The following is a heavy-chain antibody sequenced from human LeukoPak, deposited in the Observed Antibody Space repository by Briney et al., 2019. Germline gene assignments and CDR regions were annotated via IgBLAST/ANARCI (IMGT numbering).Heavy chain of an antibody. CDR3: SRSHDYGGLYFYYYMDV. CDR2: LDSSGST. J-gene: IGHJ6*03. V-gene: IGHV4-39*01. D-gene: IGHD4-23*01. Sequence: PSETLSLTCTVSGVSISSRSDYWGWIRQTPGKGLEWIGNLDSSGSTYYNPSLKSRVTISVGTSKNQFSLNLRSVTAADTAIYFCSRSHDYGGLYFYYYMDVWGKGTTVTVSS. CDR1: GVSISSRSDY.